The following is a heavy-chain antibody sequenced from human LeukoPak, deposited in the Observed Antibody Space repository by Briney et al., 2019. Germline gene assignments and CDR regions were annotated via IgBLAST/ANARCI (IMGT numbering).Heavy chain of an antibody. V-gene: IGHV3-48*04. D-gene: IGHD2-21*02. Sequence: GGSLRLSCAASGFTFSTYSMNWVRQAPGKGLEWVSYISSSSFTIHYADSVKGRFTISRDNAKSSLYLQMNSLRAEDTAVYYCAREICGSDCYSTFDYWGQGALVTVSS. J-gene: IGHJ4*02. CDR3: AREICGSDCYSTFDY. CDR1: GFTFSTYS. CDR2: ISSSSFTI.